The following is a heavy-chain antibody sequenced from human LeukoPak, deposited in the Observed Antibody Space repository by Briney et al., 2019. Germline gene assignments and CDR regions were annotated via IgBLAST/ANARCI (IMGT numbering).Heavy chain of an antibody. V-gene: IGHV5-51*01. Sequence: GESLKTSCKGSGYSFSDHWIGWVRQMPGKGLECMGIIYPVDSDTRYSPSFQGQVTISADKSINTAYLQWSSLKASDTAMYYCALRSGNADAYDIWGQGTMVTVSS. CDR2: IYPVDSDT. D-gene: IGHD1-1*01. J-gene: IGHJ3*02. CDR1: GYSFSDHW. CDR3: ALRSGNADAYDI.